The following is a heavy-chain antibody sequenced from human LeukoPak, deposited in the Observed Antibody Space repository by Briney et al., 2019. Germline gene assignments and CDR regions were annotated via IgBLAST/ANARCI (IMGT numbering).Heavy chain of an antibody. CDR1: GFTVSSNY. CDR3: ARDLYRYSVTSDRPEDY. Sequence: GGSLRLSCAASGFTVSSNYMSWVRQAPGNGLEWVSVIYSGGSTYYADSVKGRFTISRHNSKNTLYLQMNSLRAEDTAVYYCARDLYRYSVTSDRPEDYWGQGTLVTVSS. J-gene: IGHJ4*02. D-gene: IGHD4-17*01. V-gene: IGHV3-53*04. CDR2: IYSGGST.